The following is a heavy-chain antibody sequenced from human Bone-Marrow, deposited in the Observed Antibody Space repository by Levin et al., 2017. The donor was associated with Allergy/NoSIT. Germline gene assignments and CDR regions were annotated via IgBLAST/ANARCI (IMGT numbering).Heavy chain of an antibody. CDR2: IIPIFGTA. Sequence: KISCKASGGTFSSYAISWVRQAPGQGLEWMGGIIPIFGTANYAQKFQGRVTITADESTSTAYMELSSLRSEDTAVYYCARVGRTSGAFDIWGQGTMVTVSS. CDR1: GGTFSSYA. D-gene: IGHD3/OR15-3a*01. J-gene: IGHJ3*02. V-gene: IGHV1-69*01. CDR3: ARVGRTSGAFDI.